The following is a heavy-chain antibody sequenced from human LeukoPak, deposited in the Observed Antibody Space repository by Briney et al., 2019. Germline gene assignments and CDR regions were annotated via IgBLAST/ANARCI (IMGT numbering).Heavy chain of an antibody. CDR3: ARVAGESYAFDI. V-gene: IGHV1-18*01. CDR2: ISAYNDNT. CDR1: GYTFTRYG. J-gene: IGHJ3*02. D-gene: IGHD7-27*01. Sequence: ASVKVSCKAFGYTFTRYGISWVRQAPGQGLEWMGWISAYNDNTNYAQKLQGRVTMTTDTSTSTAYMELRSLRSDDTAVYYCARVAGESYAFDIWGQGTMVTVSS.